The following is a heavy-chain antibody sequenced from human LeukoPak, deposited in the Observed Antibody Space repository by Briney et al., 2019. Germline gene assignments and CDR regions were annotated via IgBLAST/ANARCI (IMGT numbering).Heavy chain of an antibody. D-gene: IGHD3-3*01. J-gene: IGHJ3*02. CDR1: GYSFSTYG. Sequence: GASVKVSCKASGYSFSTYGIMWVRQAPGQGLEWMGWISAYNGNTNYAQKLQDRLTLTTDTSTSTAYMELRSLRSDDTAVYYCARDSLRFLEWLFGEDIWGQGTMVTVSS. V-gene: IGHV1-18*01. CDR3: ARDSLRFLEWLFGEDI. CDR2: ISAYNGNT.